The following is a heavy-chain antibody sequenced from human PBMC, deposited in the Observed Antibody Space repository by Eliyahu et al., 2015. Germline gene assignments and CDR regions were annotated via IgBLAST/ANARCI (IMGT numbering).Heavy chain of an antibody. CDR2: IKQDGSEK. CDR1: GFTFSSYW. D-gene: IGHD1-1*01. J-gene: IGHJ6*02. Sequence: EVQLVESGGGLVQPGGSXRLSCAAXGFTFSSYWMXWVRXAPGKGLEWVANIKQDGSEKYYVDSVKGRFTISRDNAKNSLYLQMNSLRVEDTAVYYCANCWNEGPMDVWGQGTTVTVSS. V-gene: IGHV3-7*01. CDR3: ANCWNEGPMDV.